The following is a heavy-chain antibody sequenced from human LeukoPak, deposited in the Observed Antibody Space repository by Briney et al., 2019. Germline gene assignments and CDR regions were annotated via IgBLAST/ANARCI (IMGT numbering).Heavy chain of an antibody. CDR2: INHSGST. D-gene: IGHD5-12*01. J-gene: IGHJ5*02. V-gene: IGHV4-34*01. Sequence: SETLSLTCAVYGGSFSGYYWSWIRQPPGKGLEWIGEINHSGSTNYNPSLKSRVTISVDTSRNQFSLKLSSVTAADTAVYYCARHPLGWLRLHKWFDPWGQGTLVTVSS. CDR1: GGSFSGYY. CDR3: ARHPLGWLRLHKWFDP.